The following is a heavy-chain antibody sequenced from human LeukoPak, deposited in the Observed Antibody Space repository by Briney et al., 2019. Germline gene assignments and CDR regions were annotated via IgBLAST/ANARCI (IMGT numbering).Heavy chain of an antibody. CDR2: ISAYNGNT. Sequence: ASVKVSCKASGYTFTSYGISWVRQAPGQGLEWMGWISAYNGNTNYAQKLQGRVTMTTDTSTSTAYMELRSLRSDDTAVYYCARVGYSGYDYASNWFDPWGQGTLVTVSS. J-gene: IGHJ5*02. CDR1: GYTFTSYG. D-gene: IGHD5-12*01. V-gene: IGHV1-18*01. CDR3: ARVGYSGYDYASNWFDP.